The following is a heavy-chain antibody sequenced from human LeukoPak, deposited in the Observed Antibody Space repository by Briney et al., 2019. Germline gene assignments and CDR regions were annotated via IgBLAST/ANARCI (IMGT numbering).Heavy chain of an antibody. D-gene: IGHD6-19*01. CDR3: ARDSQVDGAFDI. Sequence: PGGSLRLSCAASGFIFSRDSTNWVRQAPGKGLEWVAYINGGGSPIYYADSVKGRFTISRDNAKNSLYLQMNSLRAEDTAVYYCARDSQVDGAFDIWGQGTMVTVSS. CDR1: GFIFSRDS. V-gene: IGHV3-48*04. CDR2: INGGGSPI. J-gene: IGHJ3*02.